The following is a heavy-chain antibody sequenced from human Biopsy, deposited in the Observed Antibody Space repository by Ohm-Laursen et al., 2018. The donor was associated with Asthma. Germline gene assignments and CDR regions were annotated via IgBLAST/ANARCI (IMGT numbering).Heavy chain of an antibody. D-gene: IGHD6-19*01. J-gene: IGHJ4*02. V-gene: IGHV3-74*01. CDR3: ARGDSSGWSHYYFDY. CDR1: GLTFSDYW. Sequence: SLRLSCTASGLTFSDYWMHWVRQAPGKGLEWVSRVKGDGRRTSYADSVKGRFTISRDNAKNTLYLQMHSLRVEDTAVYYCARGDSSGWSHYYFDYWGQGTLVTVSS. CDR2: VKGDGRRT.